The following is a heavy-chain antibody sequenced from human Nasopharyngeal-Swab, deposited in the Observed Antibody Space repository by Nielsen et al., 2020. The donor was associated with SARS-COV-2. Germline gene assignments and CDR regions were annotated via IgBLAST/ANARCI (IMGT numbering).Heavy chain of an antibody. J-gene: IGHJ3*02. V-gene: IGHV1-18*01. CDR1: GYTFTSYG. Sequence: ASVQVSCKASGYTFTSYGISWVRQAPGQGLEWMGWISAYNGNTNYAQKLRGRVTMTTDTSTSTACMELRSLRSDDTAVYYCARDGRGSSDAFDIWGQGTMVTVSS. D-gene: IGHD1-26*01. CDR3: ARDGRGSSDAFDI. CDR2: ISAYNGNT.